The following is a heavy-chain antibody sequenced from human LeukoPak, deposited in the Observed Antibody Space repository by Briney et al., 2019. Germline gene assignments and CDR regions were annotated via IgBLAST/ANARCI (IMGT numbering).Heavy chain of an antibody. CDR3: AKDLDYGGNSPFDY. Sequence: PGGSLRLSCAASGFTFSSYAMSWVRQAPGKGLEWVSAISGSGGSTWYADSVKGRFTISRDNFKNTLYLQMNSLRAEDTAVYYCAKDLDYGGNSPFDYWGQGTLVTVSS. CDR2: ISGSGGST. D-gene: IGHD4-23*01. CDR1: GFTFSSYA. J-gene: IGHJ4*02. V-gene: IGHV3-23*01.